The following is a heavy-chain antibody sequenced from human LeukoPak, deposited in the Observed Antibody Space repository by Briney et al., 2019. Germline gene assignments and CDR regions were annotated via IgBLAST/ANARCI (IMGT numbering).Heavy chain of an antibody. D-gene: IGHD3-22*01. J-gene: IGHJ4*02. V-gene: IGHV3-7*01. CDR2: IKQDGSEK. CDR3: ARPSYYYDSSGYYY. CDR1: GFTFSSYW. Sequence: PGGSLRLSCAASGFTFSSYWMSWVRQAPGKGLEWVANIKQDGSEKYYVDSVKGRFTISRDNAKNSLYLQMNGLRAEDTAVYYCARPSYYYDSSGYYYWGQGTLVTVSS.